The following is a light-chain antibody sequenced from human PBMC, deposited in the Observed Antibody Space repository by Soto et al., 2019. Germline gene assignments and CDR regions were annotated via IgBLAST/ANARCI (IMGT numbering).Light chain of an antibody. V-gene: IGLV2-23*02. Sequence: LTQPASVSGSPGQSITISCTGTSNDVGGYNLVSWFQQHPGKAPKLMISEVNKRPSGVSNRFSGSKSANTASLTISGLQAEDEADYYCCSHVGGSSPQWVFGGGTKLTVL. CDR2: EVN. J-gene: IGLJ3*02. CDR3: CSHVGGSSPQWV. CDR1: SNDVGGYNL.